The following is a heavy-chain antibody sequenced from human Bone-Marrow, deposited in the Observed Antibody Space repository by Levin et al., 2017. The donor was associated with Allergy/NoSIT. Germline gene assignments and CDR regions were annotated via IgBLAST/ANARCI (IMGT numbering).Heavy chain of an antibody. CDR3: AGDYGYNWFDP. CDR1: GHTLTGFY. CDR2: ISPKSGGT. D-gene: IGHD4-17*01. V-gene: IGHV1-2*06. J-gene: IGHJ5*02. Sequence: GESLKISCQASGHTLTGFYLHWVRQAPGKGLEWMGRISPKSGGTRSAQRFLDRVTMTRDTSISTVYMELSRLTSDDTAIYYCAGDYGYNWFDPWGQGTLVTVSS.